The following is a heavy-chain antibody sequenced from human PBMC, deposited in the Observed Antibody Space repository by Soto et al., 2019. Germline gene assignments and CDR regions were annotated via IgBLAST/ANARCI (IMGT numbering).Heavy chain of an antibody. D-gene: IGHD5-18*01. J-gene: IGHJ4*02. V-gene: IGHV4-34*01. Sequence: SETLSLTCAVYGGSVSGYYWSWIRQPPGKGLEWIGEINHSGSTNYNPSLKSRVTISVDTSKNQFSLKLSSVTAAETAVYYCARKRGYSYGVDYWGQGTLVTVSS. CDR3: ARKRGYSYGVDY. CDR1: GGSVSGYY. CDR2: INHSGST.